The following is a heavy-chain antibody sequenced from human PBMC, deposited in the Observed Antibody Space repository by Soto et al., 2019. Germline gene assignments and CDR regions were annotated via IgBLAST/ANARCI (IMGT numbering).Heavy chain of an antibody. V-gene: IGHV3-15*01. D-gene: IGHD1-26*01. J-gene: IGHJ6*02. Sequence: EVQLVESGGGFVQPGGSLRLSCVASRFSFTNAWTSWVRQAPGKGPEWVGRIKSKTDGGTADYAAPVKGRFTISRDDSQNTLYLHMDSLKAEDTALYHCSTGIGIYGLDIWGQGTTVTVSS. CDR3: STGIGIYGLDI. CDR1: RFSFTNAW. CDR2: IKSKTDGGTA.